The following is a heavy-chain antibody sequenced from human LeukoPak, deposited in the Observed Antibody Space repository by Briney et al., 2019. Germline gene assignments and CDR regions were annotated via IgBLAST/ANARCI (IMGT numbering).Heavy chain of an antibody. CDR3: ARVKDGGDYAYYFDY. Sequence: GGSLRLSCAASGFTFSSYSMNWVRQAPGEGLEWVSSISSSSSYIYYADSVKGRFTISRDNAKNSLYLQMNSLRAEDTAVYYCARVKDGGDYAYYFDYWGQGTLVTVSS. D-gene: IGHD4-17*01. J-gene: IGHJ4*02. V-gene: IGHV3-21*01. CDR1: GFTFSSYS. CDR2: ISSSSSYI.